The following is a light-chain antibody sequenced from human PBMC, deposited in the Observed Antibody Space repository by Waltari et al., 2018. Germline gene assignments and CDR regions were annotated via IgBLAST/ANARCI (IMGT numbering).Light chain of an antibody. CDR2: GVS. CDR1: SSNIGAYNY. V-gene: IGLV2-14*01. J-gene: IGLJ3*02. CDR3: SSYTGSNTLGV. Sequence: QSALTQPASVSGSPGQSIAISCTGSSSNIGAYNYVSWYQHHPGNAPSLIVCGVSNRPPGVSYRFSGSKSANTASLTISGLQAEDEADYYCSSYTGSNTLGVFGGGTKLTVL.